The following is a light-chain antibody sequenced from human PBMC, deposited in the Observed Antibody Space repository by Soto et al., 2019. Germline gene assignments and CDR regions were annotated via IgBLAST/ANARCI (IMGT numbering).Light chain of an antibody. V-gene: IGKV3-15*01. CDR3: QQFNNWPPWT. CDR2: GAS. Sequence: DIVMTQSPATLSVSLGERVTLSCRASQSISINLAWYQQKPGQAPRLLIYGASTRATGIPARFSGSGSGTEFTLTISSLQSEDFAVYYCQQFNNWPPWTFGPGTKVVIK. CDR1: QSISIN. J-gene: IGKJ1*01.